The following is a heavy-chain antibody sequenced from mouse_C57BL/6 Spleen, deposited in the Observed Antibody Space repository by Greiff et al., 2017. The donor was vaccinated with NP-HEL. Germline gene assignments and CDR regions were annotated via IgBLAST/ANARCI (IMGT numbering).Heavy chain of an antibody. CDR2: IHPNSGST. CDR1: GYTFTSYW. Sequence: QVQLQQPGAELVKPGASVKLSCKASGYTFTSYWMHWVKQRPGQGLEWIGMIHPNSGSTNYNEKFKSKATLTVDKSSSTAYMQLSSLTSEDSAVYYCAREGVYDGSSYYAMDYWGQGTSVTVSS. V-gene: IGHV1-64*01. J-gene: IGHJ4*01. CDR3: AREGVYDGSSYYAMDY. D-gene: IGHD1-1*01.